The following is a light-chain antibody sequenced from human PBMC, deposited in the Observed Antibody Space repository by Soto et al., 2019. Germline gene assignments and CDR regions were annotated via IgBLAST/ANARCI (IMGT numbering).Light chain of an antibody. CDR1: QSINNL. CDR2: AAS. V-gene: IGKV1-39*01. CDR3: QQSYTSPRT. J-gene: IGKJ2*02. Sequence: DTQMTQSPSSLSASVGDRVTITCRASQSINNLLNWYHQKPGKAPKLLIYAASSLQSGVPSRFSGSGSGTDFTLTISSLQPDDFATYYCQQSYTSPRTFGQGTKLEIK.